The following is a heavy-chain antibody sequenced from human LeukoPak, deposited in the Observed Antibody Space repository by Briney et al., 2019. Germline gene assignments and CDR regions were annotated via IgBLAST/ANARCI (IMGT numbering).Heavy chain of an antibody. CDR3: ARDRGGAGDFDY. D-gene: IGHD3-16*01. CDR1: GYTFTSYD. CDR2: MNPNSGNT. J-gene: IGHJ4*02. Sequence: ASVKVSCKASGYTFTSYDINWVRQATGQGLEWMGWMNPNSGNTGYAQKFQGRVAITRDTSASTAYMELSSLRSEDTAVYYCARDRGGAGDFDYWGQGTLVTVSS. V-gene: IGHV1-8*01.